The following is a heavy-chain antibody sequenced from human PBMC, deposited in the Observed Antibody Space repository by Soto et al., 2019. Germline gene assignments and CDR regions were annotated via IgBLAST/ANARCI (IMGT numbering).Heavy chain of an antibody. J-gene: IGHJ4*02. CDR2: IYHSGST. CDR1: GGSISSGGYY. D-gene: IGHD2-21*01. V-gene: IGHV4-30-2*01. CDR3: ARGNVVAIDY. Sequence: ALSLTCTVSGGSISSGGYYWSWIRQHPGKGLEWIGYIYHSGSTYYNPSLKSRVTISVDRSKNQFSLKLSSVTAADTAVYYCARGNVVAIDYWGQGTLVTVSS.